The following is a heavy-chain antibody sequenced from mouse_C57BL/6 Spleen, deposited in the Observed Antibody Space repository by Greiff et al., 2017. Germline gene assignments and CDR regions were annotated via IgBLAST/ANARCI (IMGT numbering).Heavy chain of an antibody. CDR1: GYTFTDYN. V-gene: IGHV1-22*01. Sequence: EVQLQQSGPELVKPGASVKMSCKASGYTFTDYNMHWVKQSHGKSLEWIGYINPNNGGTSYNQKFKGKATLTVNKSSSTAYMELRSLTSEDSAVYYCARRGRIYYDYDWFAYWGQGTLVTVSA. D-gene: IGHD2-4*01. J-gene: IGHJ3*01. CDR3: ARRGRIYYDYDWFAY. CDR2: INPNNGGT.